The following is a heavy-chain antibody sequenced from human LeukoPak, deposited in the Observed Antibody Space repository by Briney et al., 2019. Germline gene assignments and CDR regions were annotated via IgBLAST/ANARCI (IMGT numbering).Heavy chain of an antibody. CDR1: GGSISSYY. D-gene: IGHD2-21*01. CDR3: AKGGKGFPLGLRFDS. V-gene: IGHV4-59*08. J-gene: IGHJ4*02. Sequence: SETLSLTCTVSGGSISSYYWSWIRQPPGKGLEWIGSIHYSGVINYNPSLKSRVTVSVDTSKNQFSLRLSSVTAADTAVYYCAKGGKGFPLGLRFDSWGQGTLVSVSS. CDR2: IHYSGVI.